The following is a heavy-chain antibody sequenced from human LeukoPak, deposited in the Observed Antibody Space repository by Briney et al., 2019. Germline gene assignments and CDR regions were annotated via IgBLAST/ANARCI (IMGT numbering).Heavy chain of an antibody. CDR2: MNPNSGNT. CDR3: ARLDLVYGSGSYYDGMDV. CDR1: GYTFTSYD. V-gene: IGHV1-8*01. Sequence: ASVKVSCKASGYTFTSYDINWVRQATGQGLEWMGWMNPNSGNTGYAQRFQGRVTMTRNTSISTAYMELSSLRSEDTAVYYCARLDLVYGSGSYYDGMDVWGQGTTVTVSS. J-gene: IGHJ6*02. D-gene: IGHD3-10*01.